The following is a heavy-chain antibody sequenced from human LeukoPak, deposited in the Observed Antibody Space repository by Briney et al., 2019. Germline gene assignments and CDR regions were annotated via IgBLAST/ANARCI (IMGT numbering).Heavy chain of an antibody. J-gene: IGHJ5*02. CDR1: GGSFSGYY. CDR2: INHSGST. Sequence: PSETLSLTCAVYGGSFSGYYWSWIRQPPGKGLEWIGEINHSGSTNYNPSLKSRVTISVDTSKNQFSLKLSSVTAADTAVYYCARGVRYYDFWSGYECWFDPWGQGTLVTVSS. V-gene: IGHV4-34*01. CDR3: ARGVRYYDFWSGYECWFDP. D-gene: IGHD3-3*01.